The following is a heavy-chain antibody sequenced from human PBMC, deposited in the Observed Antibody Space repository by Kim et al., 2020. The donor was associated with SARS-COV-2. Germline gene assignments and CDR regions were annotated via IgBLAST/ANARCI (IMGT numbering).Heavy chain of an antibody. CDR2: IYYSGST. D-gene: IGHD6-13*01. CDR3: ASKSIAAASSALKYYYYGMDV. V-gene: IGHV4-39*01. CDR1: GGSISSSSYY. J-gene: IGHJ6*02. Sequence: SETLSLTCTVSGGSISSSSYYWCWIRKPPGKGLEWIGSIYYSGSTYYNPSLKSRVIISVDTSKNQFSLKLSSVTAADTAVYYCASKSIAAASSALKYYYYGMDVWGQGTTVTVSS.